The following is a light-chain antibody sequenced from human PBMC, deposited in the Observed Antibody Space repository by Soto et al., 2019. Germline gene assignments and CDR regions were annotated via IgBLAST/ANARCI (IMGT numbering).Light chain of an antibody. CDR3: QQSYSTPRT. J-gene: IGKJ4*01. V-gene: IGKV1-39*01. CDR1: QGISSY. Sequence: DIQRTQSPSTLSGSVGDRVTITCRASQGISSYLAWYQQKPGKAPKLLIYAASSLQSGVPSRFSGSGSRTDFTLTISSLQPEDFATYYCQQSYSTPRTFGGGTKVDIK. CDR2: AAS.